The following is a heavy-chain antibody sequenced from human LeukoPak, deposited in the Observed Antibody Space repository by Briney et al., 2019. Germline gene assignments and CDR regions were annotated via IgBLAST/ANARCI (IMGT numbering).Heavy chain of an antibody. V-gene: IGHV1-18*01. J-gene: IGHJ4*02. CDR1: GYTFTSYG. CDR3: ARRGPMLNGDYYRVDY. Sequence: ASVKVSCKASGYTFTSYGISWVRQAPGQGLEWMGWISAYNGNTNYAQKLQGRVTMTTDTSTSTAYMELRSLRSDDTAVYYCARRGPMLNGDYYRVDYWGQGTLVTVSS. D-gene: IGHD4-17*01. CDR2: ISAYNGNT.